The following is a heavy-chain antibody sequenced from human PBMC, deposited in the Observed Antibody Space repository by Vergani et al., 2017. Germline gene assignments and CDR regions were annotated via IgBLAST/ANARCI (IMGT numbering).Heavy chain of an antibody. Sequence: QVQLVQSGAEVKKPGSSVKVSCKASGYTFTSYYMNWVRQAPGQGLEWMGIINPSGGSTSYAQKFQGRVTMSKDKSTSTDYMELSSLSSEDTAVYYCAGQGPDIVDVGASSYYYYGMDVWGQG. D-gene: IGHD2-15*01. CDR1: GYTFTSYY. V-gene: IGHV1-46*01. CDR2: INPSGGST. J-gene: IGHJ6*02. CDR3: AGQGPDIVDVGASSYYYYGMDV.